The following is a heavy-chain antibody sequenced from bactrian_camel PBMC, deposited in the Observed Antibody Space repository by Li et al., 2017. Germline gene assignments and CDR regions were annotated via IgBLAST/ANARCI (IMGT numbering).Heavy chain of an antibody. J-gene: IGHJ4*01. V-gene: IGHV3S26*01. CDR3: AASRGGSCILRIWRY. CDR1: YSSSSYC. CDR2: IDSGGLI. Sequence: HVQLVESGGGSVQDGGSLTLSCGYSSSSYCMAWFRQGPGTEREEVATIDSGGLISYANSVKGRFTISTDNAKNTLYLQMNSLKPEDTAMYYCAASRGGSCILRIWRYWGQGTQVTVS. D-gene: IGHD6*01.